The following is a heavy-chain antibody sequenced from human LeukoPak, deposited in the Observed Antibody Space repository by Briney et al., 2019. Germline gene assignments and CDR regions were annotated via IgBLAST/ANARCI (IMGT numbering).Heavy chain of an antibody. CDR2: LSNSGDIT. CDR3: VRGRTFGVVTHLDV. CDR1: GFTFSDYY. Sequence: GGPLRLSCAASGFTFSDYYMHWIRQAPGKALEWISSLSNSGDITYYVDSVKGRFSISRDNAKRSLYLQMRSLRAGDTAVYFCVRGRTFGVVTHLDVWGEGTTVTVSS. D-gene: IGHD3-3*01. J-gene: IGHJ6*04. V-gene: IGHV3-11*04.